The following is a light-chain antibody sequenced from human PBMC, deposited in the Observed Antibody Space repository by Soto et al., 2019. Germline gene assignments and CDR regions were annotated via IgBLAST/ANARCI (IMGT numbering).Light chain of an antibody. CDR2: KAS. J-gene: IGKJ2*01. V-gene: IGKV1-5*03. Sequence: DMQMTQSPATLSASVGDRVTITCRASQSISSWLAWYQQKPGKAPKLLIYKASSLESGVPSRFSGSGSGTEFTLTISSLQPDDFATYYCQQYKTYMYTFGQGTKLEIK. CDR1: QSISSW. CDR3: QQYKTYMYT.